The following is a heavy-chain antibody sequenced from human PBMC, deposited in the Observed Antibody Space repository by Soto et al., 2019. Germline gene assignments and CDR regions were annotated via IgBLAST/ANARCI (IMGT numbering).Heavy chain of an antibody. V-gene: IGHV3-7*01. CDR2: VKEDGSEL. D-gene: IGHD3-16*01. CDR3: ARDIGFDYVN. Sequence: GESLKISCAVSGFNLMSYWMSWVRQAPGKGLEWVASVKEDGSELYYLHSVRGRFSISRDSAGNALHLTMNYLSAEDTGVYFCARDIGFDYVNWGQGIPVTVSS. CDR1: GFNLMSYW. J-gene: IGHJ4*02.